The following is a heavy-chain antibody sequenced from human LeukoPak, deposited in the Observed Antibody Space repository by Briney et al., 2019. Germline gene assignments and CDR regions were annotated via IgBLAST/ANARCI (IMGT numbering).Heavy chain of an antibody. CDR1: GFTFDDYG. CDR3: ARDLRPYDYGGNFDY. CDR2: INWNGGST. J-gene: IGHJ4*02. D-gene: IGHD4-23*01. Sequence: GGSLRLSCAASGFTFDDYGMSWVRQAPGKGLEWVSGINWNGGSTGYADSVKGRFTISRDNARNSLYLQMNSLRAEDTALYYCARDLRPYDYGGNFDYWGQGTLVTVSS. V-gene: IGHV3-20*04.